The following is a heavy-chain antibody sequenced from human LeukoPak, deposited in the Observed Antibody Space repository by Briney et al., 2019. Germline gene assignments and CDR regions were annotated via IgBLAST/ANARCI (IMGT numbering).Heavy chain of an antibody. D-gene: IGHD2-2*02. V-gene: IGHV3-7*01. CDR2: IKQDGSEK. Sequence: GGSLRLSCAASGFTFSSYWMSWVRQAPGKGLEWVANIKQDGSEKYYADSVKGRFTISRDNSKNTLYLQMNSLRAEDTAVYYCAKDSGDCSSTSCYNYFDYWGQGTLVTVSS. J-gene: IGHJ4*02. CDR1: GFTFSSYW. CDR3: AKDSGDCSSTSCYNYFDY.